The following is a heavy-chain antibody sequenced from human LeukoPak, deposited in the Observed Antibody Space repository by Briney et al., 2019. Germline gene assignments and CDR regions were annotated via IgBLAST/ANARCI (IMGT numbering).Heavy chain of an antibody. CDR1: GFTFSNYD. Sequence: GGSLRLSCVASGFTFSNYDMNWVRQAPGKGLEWVSAISASGGTTYYADSVKGRFTISRDNSKNTLYLQMNSLRADDTAVYYCAVRGMTTVTYFDYWGQGILVTVSS. J-gene: IGHJ4*02. V-gene: IGHV3-23*01. CDR2: ISASGGTT. D-gene: IGHD4-17*01. CDR3: AVRGMTTVTYFDY.